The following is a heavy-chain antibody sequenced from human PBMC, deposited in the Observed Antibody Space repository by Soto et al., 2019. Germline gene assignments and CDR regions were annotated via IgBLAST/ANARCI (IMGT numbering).Heavy chain of an antibody. CDR3: ARGYKRGPAAMAVISY. CDR1: GYTFTSYD. D-gene: IGHD2-2*01. V-gene: IGHV1-8*01. Sequence: ASVKVSCKASGYTFTSYDINWVRQATGQGLEWMGWMNPNSGNTGYAQKFQGRVTMTRNTSISTAYMELSSLRSEDTAVYYCARGYKRGPAAMAVISYWGKGTLVTVSS. CDR2: MNPNSGNT. J-gene: IGHJ4*02.